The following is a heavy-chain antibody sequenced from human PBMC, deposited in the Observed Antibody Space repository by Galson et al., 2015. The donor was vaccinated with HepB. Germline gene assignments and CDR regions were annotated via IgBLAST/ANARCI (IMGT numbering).Heavy chain of an antibody. J-gene: IGHJ4*02. Sequence: SLRLSCAASGFTFSSYGMHWVRQAPGKGLEWVAVISYDGSNKYYADSVKGRFTISRDNSKNTLYLQMNSLRAEDTAVYYCAKDLQYSSGHWGQGTLVTVSS. CDR2: ISYDGSNK. V-gene: IGHV3-30*18. D-gene: IGHD6-19*01. CDR3: AKDLQYSSGH. CDR1: GFTFSSYG.